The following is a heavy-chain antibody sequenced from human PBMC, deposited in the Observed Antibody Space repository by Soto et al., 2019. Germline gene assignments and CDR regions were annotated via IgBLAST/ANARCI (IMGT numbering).Heavy chain of an antibody. Sequence: ALVKVSCKASGYTFTSYDSNRVRQDTGKVLEWRGWMNPNSCNTGYAQKFHGRVTMTRNTSISTAYRELSSLRSEDTAVYYCARGYYYGSGYYYGMDVWGQGSTVTVSS. CDR1: GYTFTSYD. J-gene: IGHJ6*02. V-gene: IGHV1-8*01. CDR3: ARGYYYGSGYYYGMDV. CDR2: MNPNSCNT. D-gene: IGHD3-10*01.